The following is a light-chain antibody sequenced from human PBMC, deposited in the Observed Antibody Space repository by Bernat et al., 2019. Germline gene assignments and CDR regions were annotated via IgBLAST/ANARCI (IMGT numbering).Light chain of an antibody. CDR2: KVA. CDR3: QQYYSFVT. J-gene: IGKJ5*01. V-gene: IGKV1-5*03. Sequence: DIQMTQSPSTLSASVGDRVTITCRASQSISSALAWFQQKPGKVPKLLSYKVASVESGVPSRFSGSGSGTEFTITINSLQPDDFATYYCQQYYSFVTFGQWTRLEIK. CDR1: QSISSA.